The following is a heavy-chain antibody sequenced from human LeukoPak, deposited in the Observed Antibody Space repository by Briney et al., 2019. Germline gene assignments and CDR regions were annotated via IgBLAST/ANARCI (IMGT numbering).Heavy chain of an antibody. CDR3: ARVSGEKSLMRYYYYYGMDV. CDR1: GYSISSGGYY. CDR2: IYYSGST. Sequence: SQTLSLTCTVSGYSISSGGYYWSWIRQPPGKGLEWIGYIYYSGSTNYNPSLKSRVTISVDTSKNQFSRKLSSVTAADTAVYYCARVSGEKSLMRYYYYYGMDVWGQGTTVTVSS. J-gene: IGHJ6*02. V-gene: IGHV4-61*08. D-gene: IGHD3-10*01.